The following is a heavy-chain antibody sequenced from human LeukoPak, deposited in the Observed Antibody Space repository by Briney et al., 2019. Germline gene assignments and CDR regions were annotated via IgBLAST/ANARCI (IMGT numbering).Heavy chain of an antibody. CDR2: IYYSGST. V-gene: IGHV4-30-4*01. CDR3: ARAAPHFVLRFFSKTAYGMDV. D-gene: IGHD3-3*01. J-gene: IGHJ6*02. CDR1: GGSISSGDYY. Sequence: SETLSLTCTVSGGSISSGDYYSSWIRQPPGKGLEWIGYIYYSGSTYYNPSLKSRVTISVDTSKNQFSLKLSSVTAADTAVYYCARAAPHFVLRFFSKTAYGMDVWGQGTTVTVSS.